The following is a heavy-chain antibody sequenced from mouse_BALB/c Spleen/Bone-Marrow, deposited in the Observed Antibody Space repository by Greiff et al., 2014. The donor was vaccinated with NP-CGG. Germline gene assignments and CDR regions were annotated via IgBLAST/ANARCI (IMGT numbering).Heavy chain of an antibody. D-gene: IGHD2-14*01. CDR1: GFTFSDYY. J-gene: IGHJ4*01. Sequence: EVQLQQSGGGLVKPGGSLELSCAASGFTFSDYYMYWVRQTPEKRLEWVATISDGSTYTYYPDSVKGRFTISRDNAKNNLYLQMSSLKPEDTDLYDCARDRGVQGYAMDYWGQGTSVTVSS. CDR3: ARDRGVQGYAMDY. V-gene: IGHV5-4*02. CDR2: ISDGSTYT.